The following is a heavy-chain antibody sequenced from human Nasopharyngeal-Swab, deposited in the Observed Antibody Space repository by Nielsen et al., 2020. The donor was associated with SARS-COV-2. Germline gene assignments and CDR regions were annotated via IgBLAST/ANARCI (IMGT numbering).Heavy chain of an antibody. J-gene: IGHJ4*02. CDR2: ISYDGSNK. Sequence: GGSLRLSCAASGFTFSSYGMHWVRQAPGKGLEWVAVISYDGSNKYYADSVKGRFTISRDNSKNTLYLQMNSLRAEDTAVYYCAKYKSGYVDYWGQGTLVTVSS. CDR3: AKYKSGYVDY. CDR1: GFTFSSYG. D-gene: IGHD3-3*01. V-gene: IGHV3-30*18.